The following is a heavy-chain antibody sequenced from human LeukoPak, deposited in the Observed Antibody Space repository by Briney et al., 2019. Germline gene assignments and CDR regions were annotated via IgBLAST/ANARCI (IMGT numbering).Heavy chain of an antibody. CDR3: ARHGTSGTNLNWFDP. D-gene: IGHD1-1*01. V-gene: IGHV4-59*08. J-gene: IGHJ5*02. Sequence: PSETLSLTCTVSGGSISSYYWSWIRQPPGKGLEWIGYIYYSGSTNYNPSLKSRVTISVDTSKNQFSLKLSSVTAADTAVYYCARHGTSGTNLNWFDPWGQGTLVTVSS. CDR2: IYYSGST. CDR1: GGSISSYY.